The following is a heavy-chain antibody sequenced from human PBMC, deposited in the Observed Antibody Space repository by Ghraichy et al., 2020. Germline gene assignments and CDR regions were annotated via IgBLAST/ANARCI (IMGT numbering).Heavy chain of an antibody. CDR3: ARGGIAAAGNYYYGMDV. J-gene: IGHJ6*02. Sequence: SETLSLTCAVYGGSFSGYYWSWIRQPPGKGLEWIGEINHSGSTNYNPSLKSRVTISVDTSKNQFSLKLSSVTAADMAVYYCARGGIAAAGNYYYGMDVWGQGTTVTVSS. D-gene: IGHD6-13*01. V-gene: IGHV4-34*01. CDR1: GGSFSGYY. CDR2: INHSGST.